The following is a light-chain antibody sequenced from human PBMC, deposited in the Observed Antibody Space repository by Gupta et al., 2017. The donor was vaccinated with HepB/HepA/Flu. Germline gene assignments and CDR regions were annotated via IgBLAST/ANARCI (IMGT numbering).Light chain of an antibody. V-gene: IGKV3-11*01. CDR2: DAS. J-gene: IGKJ4*01. CDR3: QQRRNWPLT. Sequence: EIVLTQSPATLSLSPGERATLSCRASQSVSSYLAWYQQKPGQAPRLLIYDASNRATGIPARFSGSGSGTDFTLTISILEPEDFAVYYCQQRRNWPLTFGGGTKVDIK. CDR1: QSVSSY.